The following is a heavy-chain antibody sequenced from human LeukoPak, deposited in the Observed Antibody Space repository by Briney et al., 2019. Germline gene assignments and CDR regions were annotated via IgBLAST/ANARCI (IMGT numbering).Heavy chain of an antibody. CDR3: ARDPTPYYYGSGSYYDY. CDR1: GFTFSSYA. Sequence: GGSLRLSCAASGFTFSSYAMSWVRQAPGKGLEWVSPISGSGGSAYYADSVKGRFTISRDNAKNSLYLQMNSLRAEDTAVYYCARDPTPYYYGSGSYYDYWGQGTLVTVSS. D-gene: IGHD3-10*01. CDR2: ISGSGGSA. J-gene: IGHJ4*02. V-gene: IGHV3-23*01.